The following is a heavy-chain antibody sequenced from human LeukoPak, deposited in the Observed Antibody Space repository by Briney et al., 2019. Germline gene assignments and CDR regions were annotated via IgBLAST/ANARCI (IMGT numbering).Heavy chain of an antibody. V-gene: IGHV4-30-4*08. Sequence: PSETLSLTCTVSGGSISSGDYYWSWIRQPPGKGLEWIGYIYYSGSTYYNPSLKSRVTISVGTSENQFSLKLSSVTAADTAVYYCARVVGYSLDYWGQGTLVTVSS. CDR1: GGSISSGDYY. CDR3: ARVVGYSLDY. CDR2: IYYSGST. J-gene: IGHJ4*02. D-gene: IGHD1-26*01.